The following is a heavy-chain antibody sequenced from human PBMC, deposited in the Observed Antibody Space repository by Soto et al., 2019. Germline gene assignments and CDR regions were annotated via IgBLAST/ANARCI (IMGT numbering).Heavy chain of an antibody. CDR1: GFTFSSYA. CDR2: ITSNGGNT. Sequence: EVQLVESGGGLVQPGGSLRLSCAASGFTFSSYAMHWVRQAPGKGLEYVSVITSNGGNTDYASSVKGRFTISRDNSQHTLYLQMGSLRAEDMAVYYCARRIPFGYGMDVWGQGTTVTVSS. V-gene: IGHV3-64*01. J-gene: IGHJ6*02. D-gene: IGHD2-21*01. CDR3: ARRIPFGYGMDV.